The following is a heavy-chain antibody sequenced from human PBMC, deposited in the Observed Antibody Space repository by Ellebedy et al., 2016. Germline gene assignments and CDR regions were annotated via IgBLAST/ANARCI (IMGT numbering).Heavy chain of an antibody. CDR3: ARHPQGGSGSSDAFDI. CDR1: GGSISSGGYY. J-gene: IGHJ3*02. CDR2: IYYSGST. Sequence: SETLSLXCTVSGGSISSGGYYWSWIRQHPGKGLEWIGYIYYSGSTYYNPSLKSRVTISVDTSKNQFSLKLSSVTAADTAVYYCARHPQGGSGSSDAFDIWGQGTMVTVSS. V-gene: IGHV4-31*03. D-gene: IGHD3-10*01.